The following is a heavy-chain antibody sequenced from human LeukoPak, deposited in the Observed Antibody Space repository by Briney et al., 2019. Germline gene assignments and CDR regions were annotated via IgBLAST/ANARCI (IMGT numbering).Heavy chain of an antibody. V-gene: IGHV4-34*01. CDR1: GGSFSGYY. CDR3: AVGHLGYCSSTSCFVDY. Sequence: SETLSLTCAVYGGSFSGYYWSWIRQPPGKGLEWIGEINHSGSTNYNPSLKSRVTISVDTSKNQFSLKLSSVTAADTAVYYCAVGHLGYCSSTSCFVDYWGQGTLVTVSS. J-gene: IGHJ4*02. CDR2: INHSGST. D-gene: IGHD2-2*01.